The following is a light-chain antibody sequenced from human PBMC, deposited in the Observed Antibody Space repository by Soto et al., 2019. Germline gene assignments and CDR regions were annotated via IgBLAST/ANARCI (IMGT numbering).Light chain of an antibody. CDR1: SSDVGSYKY. V-gene: IGLV2-14*01. CDR2: EVN. Sequence: QSALTQPASVSGSPGQSIAISCTGTSSDVGSYKYVSWYRQYPGKAPKLLIYEVNNRPSEVSNRFSGSKSGNTASLTISGLQVEDEGDYYCSTNISRTSLRVFGGGTKLTVL. CDR3: STNISRTSLRV. J-gene: IGLJ3*02.